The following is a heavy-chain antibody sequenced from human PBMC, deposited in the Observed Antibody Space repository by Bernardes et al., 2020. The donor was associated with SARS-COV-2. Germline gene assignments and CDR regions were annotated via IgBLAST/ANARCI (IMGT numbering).Heavy chain of an antibody. Sequence: GGSLRLSCAASGFDFSTYGMHWVRQAPGKGLEWVAAISYDGSNKEYADSVKGRFTISRDNPKNSLDLQMNSLRDDDTALYYCAKVHLVGYLDLMVRYDGFDIWCQGTMVTVSS. CDR2: ISYDGSNK. D-gene: IGHD2-8*01. J-gene: IGHJ3*02. V-gene: IGHV3-30*18. CDR3: AKVHLVGYLDLMVRYDGFDI. CDR1: GFDFSTYG.